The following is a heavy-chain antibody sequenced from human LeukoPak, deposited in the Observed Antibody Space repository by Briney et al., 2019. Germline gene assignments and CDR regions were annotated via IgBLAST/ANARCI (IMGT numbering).Heavy chain of an antibody. CDR2: IYSTGST. J-gene: IGHJ4*02. CDR3: ARQIASAGTAGFDF. V-gene: IGHV4-4*07. CDR1: GGSISSYY. Sequence: PSETLSLTCTVSGGSISSYYWSWIRQPSGKGLEWIGRIYSTGSTNYNPSLKSRVTMSVDTSKNQFSLRLRSVTAADTAVYYCARQIASAGTAGFDFWGQGALVTVSS. D-gene: IGHD6-13*01.